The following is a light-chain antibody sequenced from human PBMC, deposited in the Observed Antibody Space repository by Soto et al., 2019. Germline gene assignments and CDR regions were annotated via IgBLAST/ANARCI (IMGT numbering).Light chain of an antibody. CDR1: QTISSS. Sequence: DIQMTQSPSTLSASVGDRVTITCRASQTISSSLMWYQQKPGKAPKVLIYKASSLESGVPSRFSGSGSGTEFALTISSLQPDDFATYYCQQYDSYPWTFGQGTKVEIK. J-gene: IGKJ1*01. CDR2: KAS. CDR3: QQYDSYPWT. V-gene: IGKV1-5*03.